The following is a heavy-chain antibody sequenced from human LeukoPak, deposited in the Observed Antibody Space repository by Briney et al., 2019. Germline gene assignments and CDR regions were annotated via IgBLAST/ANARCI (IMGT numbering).Heavy chain of an antibody. CDR3: ARDREYYGSGNTAKYYYYGMDV. V-gene: IGHV4-59*01. CDR2: IYYSGST. J-gene: IGHJ6*02. D-gene: IGHD3-10*01. CDR1: GGSFSGYY. Sequence: SETLSLTCAVYGGSFSGYYWSWIRQPPGKGLEWIGYIYYSGSTNYNPSLKSRVTISVDTSKNQFSLKLSSVTAADTAVYYCARDREYYGSGNTAKYYYYGMDVWGQGTTVTVSS.